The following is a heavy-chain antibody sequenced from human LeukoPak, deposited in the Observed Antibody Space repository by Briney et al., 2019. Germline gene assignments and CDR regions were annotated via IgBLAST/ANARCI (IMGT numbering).Heavy chain of an antibody. V-gene: IGHV3-49*04. Sequence: PGGSLRLSCTASGFTFGDYAMSWVRQAPGKGLEWVGFIRSKAYGGTNEYAASVKGRFTISRDDSKSIAYLQMNSLKTEDTAVYYCTRNVVVTASDYDMDVWGKGTTVTIPS. CDR1: GFTFGDYA. CDR3: TRNVVVTASDYDMDV. J-gene: IGHJ6*03. D-gene: IGHD2-21*02. CDR2: IRSKAYGGTN.